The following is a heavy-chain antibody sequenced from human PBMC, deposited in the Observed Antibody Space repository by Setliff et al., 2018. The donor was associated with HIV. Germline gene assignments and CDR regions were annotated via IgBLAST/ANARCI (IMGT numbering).Heavy chain of an antibody. J-gene: IGHJ6*03. D-gene: IGHD3-16*01. Sequence: PSETLSLTCTVSGGSVSSSSYYWAWIRQPPGKGLEWIGSIYYSGSTYYNPSLKSRVTISVDTSKNQFSLQLNSVTPEDTAVYFCARGGDWDYNYYMDVWDKGTTVTVSS. CDR3: ARGGDWDYNYYMDV. CDR2: IYYSGST. CDR1: GGSVSSSSYY. V-gene: IGHV4-39*01.